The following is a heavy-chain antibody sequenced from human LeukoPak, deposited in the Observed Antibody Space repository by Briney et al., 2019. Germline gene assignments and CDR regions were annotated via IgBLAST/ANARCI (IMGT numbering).Heavy chain of an antibody. CDR3: ARDVNGFNYGSAFDV. CDR1: GGSISSGGYY. Sequence: SQTLSLTCTVSGGSISSGGYYWSWIRQPAGKGLEWTGRFYTSGSPNYNPSLKSRVTISVDTSKNQFSLKLTSVTAADTAVYYCARDVNGFNYGSAFDVWGQGTMVTVSS. J-gene: IGHJ3*01. D-gene: IGHD3-10*01. CDR2: FYTSGSP. V-gene: IGHV4-61*02.